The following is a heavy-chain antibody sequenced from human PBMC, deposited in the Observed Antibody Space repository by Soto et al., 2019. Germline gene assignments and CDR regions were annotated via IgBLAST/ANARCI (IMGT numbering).Heavy chain of an antibody. CDR2: ISYDGSNK. CDR3: ARALDYYGMDV. Sequence: QVQLVESGGGVVQPGRSLRLSCAASGFTFSSYAMHWVRQAPGKGLEWVAVISYDGSNKYYADSVKGRFTISRHNSKNTLYLQMNSLRAEDTAVYYCARALDYYGMDVWGQGTTVTVSS. CDR1: GFTFSSYA. V-gene: IGHV3-30-3*01. J-gene: IGHJ6*02.